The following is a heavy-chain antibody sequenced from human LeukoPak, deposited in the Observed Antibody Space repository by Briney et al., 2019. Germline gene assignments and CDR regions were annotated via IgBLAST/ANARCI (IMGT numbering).Heavy chain of an antibody. CDR1: GFTFSSYS. V-gene: IGHV3-21*01. D-gene: IGHD3-10*01. J-gene: IGHJ4*02. Sequence: GSLRLSCAASGFTFSSYSMNWVRQAPGKGLEWVSSISSSSSYIYYADSVKGRFTTSRDNAKNSLYLQMNSLRAEDTAVYYCARDYYGSGSHDYWGQGTLVTVSS. CDR3: ARDYYGSGSHDY. CDR2: ISSSSSYI.